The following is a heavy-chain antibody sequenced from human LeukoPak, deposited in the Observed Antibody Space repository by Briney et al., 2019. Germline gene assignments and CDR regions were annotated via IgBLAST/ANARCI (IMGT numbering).Heavy chain of an antibody. Sequence: ASVTVSFKASGYTFTIYYMHWVRQAPGQGREWMGIINPSGGSTSYAQKFQGRVTMTRDTSTSTVYMELSSLRSEDTAVYYCARETPNSYDSSGYADYWGQGTLVTVSS. CDR2: INPSGGST. D-gene: IGHD3-22*01. J-gene: IGHJ4*02. CDR1: GYTFTIYY. CDR3: ARETPNSYDSSGYADY. V-gene: IGHV1-46*01.